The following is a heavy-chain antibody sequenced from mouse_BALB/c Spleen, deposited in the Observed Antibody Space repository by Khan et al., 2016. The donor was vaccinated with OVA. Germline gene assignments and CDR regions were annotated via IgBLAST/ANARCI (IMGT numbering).Heavy chain of an antibody. D-gene: IGHD1-1*01. CDR2: IYPGSGNT. V-gene: IGHV1-81*01. Sequence: QVQLQQSGPELVKPGASVKMSCKASGYTFTDYVISWVKQRTGQGLEWIGEIYPGSGNTNYNEKFRGKATMTADKSSSTAYMQVSSLTSEDSAVYFCARPSYHYGSNSSWFFHVWGAGTTVTVSS. CDR3: ARPSYHYGSNSSWFFHV. J-gene: IGHJ1*01. CDR1: GYTFTDYV.